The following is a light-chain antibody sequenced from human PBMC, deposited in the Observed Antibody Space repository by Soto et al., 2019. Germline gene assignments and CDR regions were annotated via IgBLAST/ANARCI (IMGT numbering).Light chain of an antibody. Sequence: EIVLTQSPGTLSLSPGERATLFCRASQSVSRSYLVWYQQKPGQAPRLLIYGAFNRATGIPDRFSGSGSGTDFTLTISRLEPEDFGVYYRQQYGTSPWTFGQGTKVDIK. V-gene: IGKV3-20*01. CDR3: QQYGTSPWT. CDR2: GAF. CDR1: QSVSRSY. J-gene: IGKJ1*01.